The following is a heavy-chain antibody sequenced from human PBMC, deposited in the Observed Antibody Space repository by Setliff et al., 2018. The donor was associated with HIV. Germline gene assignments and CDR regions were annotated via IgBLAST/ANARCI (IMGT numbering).Heavy chain of an antibody. CDR1: GASISSSHYY. CDR3: ARGHTWNYYGGDYFDY. D-gene: IGHD1-7*01. Sequence: NPSETLSLTCTVSGASISSSHYYWVWIRQPPGKGLEWIGTTYFSGSTYYNPSLKSRVTMSVDTSENHFSLKLSSVTAADTAVYYCARGHTWNYYGGDYFDYWGQGSLVTVSS. J-gene: IGHJ4*02. V-gene: IGHV4-39*02. CDR2: TYFSGST.